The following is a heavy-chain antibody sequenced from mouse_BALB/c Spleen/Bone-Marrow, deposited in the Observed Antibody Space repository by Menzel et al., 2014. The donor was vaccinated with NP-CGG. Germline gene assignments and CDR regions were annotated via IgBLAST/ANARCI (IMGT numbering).Heavy chain of an antibody. D-gene: IGHD1-2*01. J-gene: IGHJ2*01. CDR2: IDPANGNT. CDR3: ARTAPENFDY. CDR1: GFNIKDTY. V-gene: IGHV14-3*02. Sequence: EVQVVESGAELVKPGASVKLSYTASGFNIKDTYMHWVKQRPEQGLEWIGRIDPANGNTKYDPKFQGKATITADTSSNTAYLQLSSLTSEDTAVYYCARTAPENFDYWGQGTTLTVSS.